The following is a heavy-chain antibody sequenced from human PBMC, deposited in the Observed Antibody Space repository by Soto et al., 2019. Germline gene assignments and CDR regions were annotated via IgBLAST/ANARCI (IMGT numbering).Heavy chain of an antibody. J-gene: IGHJ6*02. D-gene: IGHD3-3*01. CDR2: INPNSGGT. CDR1: GYTFTGYY. V-gene: IGHV1-2*02. CDR3: ARDDFWSGPADLYYYYGMDV. Sequence: ASVKVSCKASGYTFTGYYMHWVRQAPGQGLEWMGWINPNSGGTNYAQKFQGRVTMTRDTSISTAYMELSRLRSDDTAVYYCARDDFWSGPADLYYYYGMDVWGQGTTVTVSS.